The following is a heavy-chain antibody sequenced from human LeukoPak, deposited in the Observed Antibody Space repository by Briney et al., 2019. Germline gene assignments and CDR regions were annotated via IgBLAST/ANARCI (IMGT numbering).Heavy chain of an antibody. D-gene: IGHD1-26*01. CDR1: GYTFTGYY. CDR2: INPNSGGT. CDR3: ARSRVGAIALDY. J-gene: IGHJ4*02. Sequence: ASVKVSCKASGYTFTGYYMHWVRQAPGQGLEWMGWINPNSGGTNYAQKFQGRVTMTRDTSISTAHMELSRLRSDDTAVYYCARSRVGAIALDYWGQGTLVTVSS. V-gene: IGHV1-2*02.